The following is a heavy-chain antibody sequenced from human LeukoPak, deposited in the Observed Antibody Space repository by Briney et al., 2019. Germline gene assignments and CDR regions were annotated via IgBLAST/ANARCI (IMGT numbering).Heavy chain of an antibody. Sequence: GGSLRLSCAASGFTFSSYPMSWVRQAPGKGLEWVSAISGSGGSTYYADSVKGRFTISRDNSKNTLYLQMNSLRAEDTAVYYCAKVGYSSSWYNRVFDYWGQGTLVTVSS. CDR1: GFTFSSYP. CDR2: ISGSGGST. D-gene: IGHD6-13*01. CDR3: AKVGYSSSWYNRVFDY. J-gene: IGHJ4*02. V-gene: IGHV3-23*01.